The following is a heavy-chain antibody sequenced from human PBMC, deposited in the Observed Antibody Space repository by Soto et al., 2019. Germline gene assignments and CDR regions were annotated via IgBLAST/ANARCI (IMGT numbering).Heavy chain of an antibody. CDR2: IYYSGST. V-gene: IGHV4-59*01. CDR3: AREGRGVVY. Sequence: QVQLQESGPGLVKPSETLSLTCTVSGGSIRSYYWSWIRQPPGKGLEWIGYIYYSGSTNYNPSLKSRVTISVDTSKNQFSLKLSSVTAADTAVYYCAREGRGVVYWGQGTLVTVSS. CDR1: GGSIRSYY. J-gene: IGHJ4*02. D-gene: IGHD3-10*01.